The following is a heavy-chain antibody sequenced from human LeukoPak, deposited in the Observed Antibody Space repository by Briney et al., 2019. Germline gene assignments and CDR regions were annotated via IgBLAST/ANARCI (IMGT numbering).Heavy chain of an antibody. CDR1: GGSIGSYY. CDR2: MYTSGST. Sequence: PSETLSLTCTVSGGSIGSYYWTWIRQPAGKGLEWIGRMYTSGSTNYNPSLKSRVTMSIDTSKKQFSLRLHSVTAADTAVYYCATYDQQLAFDNWGQGTLVTVSS. V-gene: IGHV4-4*07. CDR3: ATYDQQLAFDN. J-gene: IGHJ4*02. D-gene: IGHD6-13*01.